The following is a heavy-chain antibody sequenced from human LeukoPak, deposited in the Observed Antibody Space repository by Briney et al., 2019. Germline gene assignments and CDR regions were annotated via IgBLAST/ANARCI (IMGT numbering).Heavy chain of an antibody. CDR1: GYTFTSYD. Sequence: ASVKVSCKASGYTFTSYDINWVRQAPGQGLEWMGRISPYNGNTKYAQKLQGRVTMTTDTSTSTAYMELRSLRSDDTAVYYCARASTHRYNWKSGQLNDAFDIWGQGTMVTVSS. CDR2: ISPYNGNT. CDR3: ARASTHRYNWKSGQLNDAFDI. V-gene: IGHV1-18*01. D-gene: IGHD1-20*01. J-gene: IGHJ3*02.